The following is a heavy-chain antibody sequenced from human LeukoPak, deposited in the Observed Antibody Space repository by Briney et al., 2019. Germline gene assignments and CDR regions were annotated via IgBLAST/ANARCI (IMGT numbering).Heavy chain of an antibody. J-gene: IGHJ4*02. CDR2: IYYSGST. V-gene: IGHV4-30-4*01. CDR1: GGSISSGDYY. Sequence: PSETLSLTCTVSGGSISSGDYYWSWIRQPPGKGLEWIGYIYYSGSTYYNPSLKSRVTISVDTSKNQFSLKLSSVTAADTAVYYCASESRDGYNRRDYWGQGTPVTVSS. D-gene: IGHD5-24*01. CDR3: ASESRDGYNRRDY.